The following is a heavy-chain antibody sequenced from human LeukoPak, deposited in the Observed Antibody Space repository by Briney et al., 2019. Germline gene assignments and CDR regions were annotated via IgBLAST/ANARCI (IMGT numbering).Heavy chain of an antibody. V-gene: IGHV4-59*01. J-gene: IGHJ6*02. CDR1: GGSISSYY. D-gene: IGHD6-13*01. CDR2: INYSGST. Sequence: PSETLSLTCTVSGGSISSYYWSWIRQPPGKGLEWIGYINYSGSTNYNPSLKSRVTISVDTSKNQFSLKLSSVTAADTAVYYCARVKTAGPWGYYYYGMDVWGQGTTVTVSS. CDR3: ARVKTAGPWGYYYYGMDV.